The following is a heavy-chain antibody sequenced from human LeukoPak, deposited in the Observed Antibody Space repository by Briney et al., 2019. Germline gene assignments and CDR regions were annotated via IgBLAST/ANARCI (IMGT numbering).Heavy chain of an antibody. D-gene: IGHD3-3*01. CDR3: ARADLRDSDAFDI. J-gene: IGHJ3*02. CDR1: GGSISSSNW. V-gene: IGHV4-4*02. Sequence: SGTLSLTCAVSGGSISSSNWWSWVRQPPGKGLEWIGEIYRSGSTNYNPSLKSRVTISVDKSKNQFSLKLSSVTAADTAVYYCARADLRDSDAFDIWGQGTMVTVSS. CDR2: IYRSGST.